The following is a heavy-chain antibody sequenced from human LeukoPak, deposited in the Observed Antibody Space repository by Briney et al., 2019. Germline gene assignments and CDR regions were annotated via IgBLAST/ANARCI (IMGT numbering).Heavy chain of an antibody. V-gene: IGHV3-53*01. CDR3: ARDYFGYSGYANYYYGMDV. CDR2: IYSGGST. J-gene: IGHJ6*02. Sequence: GGSLRLSCAASGFTVSSNYMSWVRQAPGKGLEWVSVIYSGGSTYYADSVKGRFTISRDNSKNTLYLQMNSLRAEDTAVYYCARDYFGYSGYANYYYGMDVWGQGTTVTVSS. CDR1: GFTVSSNY. D-gene: IGHD5-12*01.